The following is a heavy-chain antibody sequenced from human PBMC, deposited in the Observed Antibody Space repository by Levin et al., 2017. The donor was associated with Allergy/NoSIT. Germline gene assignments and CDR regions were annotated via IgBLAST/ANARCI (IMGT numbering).Heavy chain of an antibody. CDR3: AKDTPALSAGPYFDY. CDR1: GFTFSSYA. Sequence: GGSLRLSCAASGFTFSSYAMSWVRQAPGKGLEWVSGISNSGAGTYYAYYADSVKGRFTISRDNSKNTLYLQMNSLRAEDTAVYYCAKDTPALSAGPYFDYWGQGTLVTVSS. D-gene: IGHD2-2*01. V-gene: IGHV3-23*01. J-gene: IGHJ4*02. CDR2: ISNSGAGTYYA.